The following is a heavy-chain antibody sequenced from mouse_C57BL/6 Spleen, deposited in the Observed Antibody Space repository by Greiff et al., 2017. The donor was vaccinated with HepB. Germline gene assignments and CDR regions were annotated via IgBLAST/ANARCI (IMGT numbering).Heavy chain of an antibody. CDR1: GYTFTSYW. Sequence: QVHVKQPGAELVMPGASVKLSCKASGYTFTSYWMHWVKQRPGQGLEWIGEIDPSDSYTNYNQKFKGKSTLTVDKSSSTAYMQLSSLTSEDSAVYYCAREATAQATDYFDYWGQGTTLTVSS. CDR3: AREATAQATDYFDY. CDR2: IDPSDSYT. J-gene: IGHJ2*01. D-gene: IGHD3-2*02. V-gene: IGHV1-69*01.